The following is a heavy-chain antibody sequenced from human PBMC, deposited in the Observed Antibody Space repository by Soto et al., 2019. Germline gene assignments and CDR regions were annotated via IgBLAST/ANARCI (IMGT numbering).Heavy chain of an antibody. Sequence: GGSLRLSCAASGFTFSDYYMSWIRQAPGKGLEWVSYISSSSSYTNYADSVKGRCTISRDNAKNSLYLQMNSLRAEDTAVYYCASFMVREPPKGMDVWGQGTTVTVSS. CDR1: GFTFSDYY. CDR2: ISSSSSYT. CDR3: ASFMVREPPKGMDV. V-gene: IGHV3-11*06. D-gene: IGHD3-10*01. J-gene: IGHJ6*02.